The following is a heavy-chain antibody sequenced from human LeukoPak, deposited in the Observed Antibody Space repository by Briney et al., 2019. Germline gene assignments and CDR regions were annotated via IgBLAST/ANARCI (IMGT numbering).Heavy chain of an antibody. D-gene: IGHD3-22*01. Sequence: GGSLRLSCAASGFTFRSYSMNWVRQAPGKGLEWVSYISSGSSTIYYADSVKGRFTISRDNAKNSLYLQMNSLRAEDTAVYYCARELLGIVVVSRFGYWGQGTLVTVSS. CDR1: GFTFRSYS. CDR2: ISSGSSTI. CDR3: ARELLGIVVVSRFGY. J-gene: IGHJ4*02. V-gene: IGHV3-48*04.